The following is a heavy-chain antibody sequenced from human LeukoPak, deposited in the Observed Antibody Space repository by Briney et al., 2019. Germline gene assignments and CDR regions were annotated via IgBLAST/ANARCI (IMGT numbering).Heavy chain of an antibody. CDR2: INHSRST. D-gene: IGHD6-13*01. Sequence: SETLSLTCAVYGGSFSGYYWSWIRQPPGKGLEWIGEINHSRSTNYNPSLKSRVTISVDTSKNQFSLKLSSVTAADTAVYYCARAGIAAAGTIRGVKYFQHWGQGTLVTVSS. CDR1: GGSFSGYY. V-gene: IGHV4-34*01. J-gene: IGHJ1*01. CDR3: ARAGIAAAGTIRGVKYFQH.